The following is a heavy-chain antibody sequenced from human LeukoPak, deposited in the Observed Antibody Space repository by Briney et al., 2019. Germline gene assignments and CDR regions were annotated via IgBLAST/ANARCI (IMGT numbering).Heavy chain of an antibody. CDR2: IKQDGSEK. CDR1: EFTFSSYW. CDR3: ARDPLRVVVVAATHWFDP. D-gene: IGHD2-15*01. Sequence: GGSLRLSCAASEFTFSSYWMSWVRQAPGKGLEWVANIKQDGSEKYYVDSVKGRFTISRDNAKNSLYLQMNSLRAEDTAVYYCARDPLRVVVVAATHWFDPWGQGTLVTVSS. V-gene: IGHV3-7*01. J-gene: IGHJ5*02.